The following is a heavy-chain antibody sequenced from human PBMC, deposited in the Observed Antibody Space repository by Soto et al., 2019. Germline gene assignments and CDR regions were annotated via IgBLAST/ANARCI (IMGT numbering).Heavy chain of an antibody. CDR1: GYTFTGYY. CDR3: ARLSNTAMGRAFDI. V-gene: IGHV1-2*04. Sequence: APVKVSCKASGYTFTGYYMHWVRQAPGQGLEWMGWINPNSGGTNYAQKFQGWVTMTRDTSISTAYMELSRLRSDDTAVYYCARLSNTAMGRAFDIWGQGTMVTVSS. D-gene: IGHD5-18*01. CDR2: INPNSGGT. J-gene: IGHJ3*02.